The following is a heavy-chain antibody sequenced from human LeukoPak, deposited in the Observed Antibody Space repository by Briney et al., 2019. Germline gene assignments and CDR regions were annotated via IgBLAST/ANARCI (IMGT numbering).Heavy chain of an antibody. Sequence: SETLSLTCTVSGGSISSYYWSWIRQPPGKGLEWIGYIYYSGSTNYNPSLKSRVTISVDTSKNQFSLKLSSVTAADTAVYYCAREGQSGSYFRWFDPWGQGTLVTVSS. V-gene: IGHV4-59*01. CDR1: GGSISSYY. CDR2: IYYSGST. CDR3: AREGQSGSYFRWFDP. J-gene: IGHJ5*02. D-gene: IGHD1-26*01.